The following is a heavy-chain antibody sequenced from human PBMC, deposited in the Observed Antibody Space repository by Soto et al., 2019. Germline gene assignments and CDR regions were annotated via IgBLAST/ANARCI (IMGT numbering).Heavy chain of an antibody. CDR1: GGSISSGGYY. D-gene: IGHD3-10*01. V-gene: IGHV4-31*03. CDR3: ARDRSGGYNWFDP. J-gene: IGHJ5*02. Sequence: SETLSLTYTVSGGSISSGGYYWSWIRQHPGKGLEWIGGIHYTGSTYYNPSLKSRLSISVDTSKNQFSLKLTSVTAADTAVYYCARDRSGGYNWFDPWGQGTLVTVSS. CDR2: IHYTGST.